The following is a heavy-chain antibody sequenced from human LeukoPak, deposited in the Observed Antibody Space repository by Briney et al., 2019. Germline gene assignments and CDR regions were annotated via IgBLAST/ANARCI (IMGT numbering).Heavy chain of an antibody. CDR1: GASINSSDYY. CDR3: ARHATSSTSGPPYDY. Sequence: SETLSLTCTVSGASINSSDYYWGWIRQPPGKGLEWIGSIYHRGSMYASLKSRVTIAVDTSKNQFSLKMSSVTAADPAVYYCARHATSSTSGPPYDYWGQGTLVTVSS. CDR2: IYHRGSM. D-gene: IGHD5-24*01. V-gene: IGHV4-39*01. J-gene: IGHJ4*02.